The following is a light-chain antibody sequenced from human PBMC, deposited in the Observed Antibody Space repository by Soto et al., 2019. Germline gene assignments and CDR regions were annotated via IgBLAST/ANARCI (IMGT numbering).Light chain of an antibody. J-gene: IGKJ4*01. CDR1: QSLSDW. CDR2: RAS. Sequence: DIQLTQSTSTLSASVGDRVTITCRASQSLSDWLAWYQQIPGTAPKLLIYRASSLEDGVASRFSGSGSGTEFTLTIRSLQPDDFATYYCQQYDTYPLTFGGGTKVEIK. V-gene: IGKV1-5*03. CDR3: QQYDTYPLT.